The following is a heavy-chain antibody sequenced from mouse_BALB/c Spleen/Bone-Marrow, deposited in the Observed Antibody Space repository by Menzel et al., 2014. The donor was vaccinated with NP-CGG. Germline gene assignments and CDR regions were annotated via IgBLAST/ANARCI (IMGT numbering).Heavy chain of an antibody. CDR2: IYPGSGST. V-gene: IGHV1-77*01. CDR3: ARCGGLRDFDY. D-gene: IGHD2-4*01. CDR1: GYTFTDYV. J-gene: IGHJ2*01. Sequence: VNVVESGPELVKPGASAKMSCKASGYTFTDYVISWVKQRTGQGLEWIGEIYPGSGSTYYNEKFKGKATLTADKSSNTAYMQLSSQTSEDSAVYFCARCGGLRDFDYWGQGTTLTVSS.